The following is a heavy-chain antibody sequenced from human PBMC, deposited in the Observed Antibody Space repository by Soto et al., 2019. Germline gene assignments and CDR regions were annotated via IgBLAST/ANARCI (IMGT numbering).Heavy chain of an antibody. V-gene: IGHV4-39*01. J-gene: IGHJ4*02. CDR2: IYYSGST. CDR3: ASSSGYYNYFDY. Sequence: SETLSLTCTVSGGSISSSSYYRGWIRQPPGKGLEWIGSIYYSGSTYYNPSLKSRVTISVDTSKNQFSLKLSSVTAADTAVYYCASSSGYYNYFDYWGQGTLVTVSS. D-gene: IGHD3-22*01. CDR1: GGSISSSSYY.